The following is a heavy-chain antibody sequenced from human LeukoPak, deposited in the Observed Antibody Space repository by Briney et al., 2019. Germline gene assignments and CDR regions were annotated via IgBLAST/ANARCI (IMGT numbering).Heavy chain of an antibody. Sequence: GGSLRLSCAASGFTFSSYGMSWVRQAPGKGLEWVSIISAGGDTTYYADSVRGRFTISRDNAKNSLYLQMNSLRAEDTAVYYCARAPYGYYLDYWGQGTLVTVSS. CDR3: ARAPYGYYLDY. CDR2: ISAGGDTT. V-gene: IGHV3-23*01. J-gene: IGHJ4*02. D-gene: IGHD5-18*01. CDR1: GFTFSSYG.